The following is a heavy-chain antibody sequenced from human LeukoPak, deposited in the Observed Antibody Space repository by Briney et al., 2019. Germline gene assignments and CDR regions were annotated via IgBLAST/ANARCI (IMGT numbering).Heavy chain of an antibody. Sequence: GRSLRLSCAASGFTFNKYGMYWVRQAPGKGREWVAVLSYAGINKYYTDSVKGRFTISRDNSKNTLYLQTNSLRAEDTAVYYCAKSYSGNYVDAFDIWGQGTMVTVSS. CDR1: GFTFNKYG. J-gene: IGHJ3*02. D-gene: IGHD1-26*01. CDR3: AKSYSGNYVDAFDI. V-gene: IGHV3-30*18. CDR2: LSYAGINK.